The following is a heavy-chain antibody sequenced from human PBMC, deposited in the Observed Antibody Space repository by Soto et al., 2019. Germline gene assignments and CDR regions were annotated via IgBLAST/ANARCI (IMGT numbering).Heavy chain of an antibody. CDR1: GGTFSSYA. CDR3: ARRLYSSSSNWFDP. Sequence: VASVKVSCKASGGTFSSYAISWVRQAPGQGLEWMGGIIPIFGTANYAQKFQGRVTITADESTSTAYMELSSLRSEDTAVYYCARRLYSSSSNWFDPWGQGTLVTVSS. J-gene: IGHJ5*02. D-gene: IGHD6-6*01. V-gene: IGHV1-69*13. CDR2: IIPIFGTA.